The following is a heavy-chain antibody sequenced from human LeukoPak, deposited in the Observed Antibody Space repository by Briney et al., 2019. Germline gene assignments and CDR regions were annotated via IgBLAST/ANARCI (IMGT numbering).Heavy chain of an antibody. Sequence: ASVKVSCKASGYTFSSYYVHWVRQAPGQGLEWMGMIIPSDGFTSYAQKFQGRVAMTRDTSISTAYMELSRLRSDDTAVYYCARGSGYCSGGSCYPLDDYYMDVWGKGTTVTVSS. J-gene: IGHJ6*03. CDR2: IIPSDGFT. D-gene: IGHD2-15*01. V-gene: IGHV1-2*02. CDR1: GYTFSSYY. CDR3: ARGSGYCSGGSCYPLDDYYMDV.